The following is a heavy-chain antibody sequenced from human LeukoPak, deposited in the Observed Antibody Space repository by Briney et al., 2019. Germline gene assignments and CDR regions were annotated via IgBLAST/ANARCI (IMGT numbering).Heavy chain of an antibody. CDR3: ARRPVRGVMGFDY. D-gene: IGHD3-10*01. Sequence: GASVKVSCKASGGTFSSYAISWVRQAPGQGREWMGGIIPIFGTANYAQKFQGRVTITADESTSTAYMELSSLRSEDTAVYYCARRPVRGVMGFDYWGQGTLVTVSS. J-gene: IGHJ4*02. V-gene: IGHV1-69*13. CDR2: IIPIFGTA. CDR1: GGTFSSYA.